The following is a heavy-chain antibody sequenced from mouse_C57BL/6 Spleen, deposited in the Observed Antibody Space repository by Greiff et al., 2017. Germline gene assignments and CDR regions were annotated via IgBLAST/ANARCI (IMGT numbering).Heavy chain of an antibody. Sequence: EVQLQQSGTVLARPGASVKMSCKTSGYTFTSYWMHWVKQRPGQGLEWIGAIYPGNSDTSYNQQFKGKAKLTAVTSASTAYMELSSLTNEYSAVYYCTGGYDGSYYAMDYWGQGTSVTVSS. CDR1: GYTFTSYW. D-gene: IGHD2-2*01. J-gene: IGHJ4*01. CDR3: TGGYDGSYYAMDY. CDR2: IYPGNSDT. V-gene: IGHV1-5*01.